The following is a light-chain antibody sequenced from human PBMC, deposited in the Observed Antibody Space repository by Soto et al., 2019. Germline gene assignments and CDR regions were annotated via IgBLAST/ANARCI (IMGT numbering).Light chain of an antibody. V-gene: IGKV3-20*01. CDR3: PQYGSSPWT. Sequence: EIVITQSPSTRSVYTRERATLSCRASQSVSSNLAWYQQKPGQAPRLLIYGASSRATGIPDRFSGSGSGTDFTLTISRLEPEDFAVYYCPQYGSSPWTFGQGTKAAIK. J-gene: IGKJ1*01. CDR2: GAS. CDR1: QSVSSN.